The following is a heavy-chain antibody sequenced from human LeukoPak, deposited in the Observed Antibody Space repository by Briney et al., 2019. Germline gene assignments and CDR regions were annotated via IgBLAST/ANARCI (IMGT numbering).Heavy chain of an antibody. J-gene: IGHJ4*02. Sequence: GGSLRLSCAASGFTFSSYEMNWVRQAPGKGLEWVSYISSSGSTIYYADSVKGRFTISRDNAKNSLYLQMNSLIAEDTAVYYFARLGGGVDCNSAYGGRGTLVTAS. D-gene: IGHD2-21*02. CDR3: ARLGGGVDCNSAY. CDR2: ISSSGSTI. CDR1: GFTFSSYE. V-gene: IGHV3-48*03.